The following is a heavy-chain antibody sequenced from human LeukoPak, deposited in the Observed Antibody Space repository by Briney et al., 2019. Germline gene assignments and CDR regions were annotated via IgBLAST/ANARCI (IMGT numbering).Heavy chain of an antibody. CDR1: GFTFSDHY. CDR3: ARVNVGATLGDYFDY. CDR2: TRNKANSYTT. J-gene: IGHJ4*02. Sequence: GGSLRLSCAASGFTFSDHYMDWVRQAPGEGLEWVGRTRNKANSYTTEYAASVKDRFTISRDDSKNSLYLQMNSLKTEDTAVYYCARVNVGATLGDYFDYWGQGTLVTVSS. V-gene: IGHV3-72*01. D-gene: IGHD1-26*01.